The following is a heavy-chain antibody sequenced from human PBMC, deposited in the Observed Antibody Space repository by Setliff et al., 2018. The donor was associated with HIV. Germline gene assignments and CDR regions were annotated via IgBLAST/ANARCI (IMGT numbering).Heavy chain of an antibody. Sequence: ASVKVSCKASGYTFTNYGICWVRQAPGRGLEWMGWISPYNGKTKNDDKVQGRVTMTTDTSTNTAYMELRSLRSDDTAVYYCARGRGSQSYYYLDVWGQGTLVTVSS. CDR2: ISPYNGKT. V-gene: IGHV1-18*01. CDR3: ARGRGSQSYYYLDV. CDR1: GYTFTNYG. D-gene: IGHD3-10*01. J-gene: IGHJ4*02.